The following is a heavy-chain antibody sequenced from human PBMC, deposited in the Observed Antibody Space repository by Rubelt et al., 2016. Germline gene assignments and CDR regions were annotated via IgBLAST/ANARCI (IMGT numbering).Heavy chain of an antibody. CDR3: ARGYASSWEPLDY. CDR1: GGSFSIYY. V-gene: IGHV4-34*01. Sequence: QVQLQQWGAGLLKPSETLSLTCAVYGGSFSIYYWSWIRQPPGKGLEWIGEINHSGSTNYNPSLKSRVTISVDTSKNQFSLKLTSVTAADTAVYYCARGYASSWEPLDYWGQGVLVTVSS. D-gene: IGHD6-13*01. CDR2: INHSGST. J-gene: IGHJ4*02.